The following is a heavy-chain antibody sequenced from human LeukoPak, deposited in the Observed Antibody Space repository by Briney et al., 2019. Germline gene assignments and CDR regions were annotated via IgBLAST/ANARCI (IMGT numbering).Heavy chain of an antibody. CDR2: IYSGGST. Sequence: PGGSLRLSCAASGFTVSSNYMSWVRQAPGKGLEWVSVIYSGGSTYYADSVKGRFTISRDNSKNTLYLQMNSLGAEDTAVYYCAREVTGTGDYFDYWGQGTLVTVSS. J-gene: IGHJ4*02. CDR1: GFTVSSNY. V-gene: IGHV3-53*01. D-gene: IGHD1-1*01. CDR3: AREVTGTGDYFDY.